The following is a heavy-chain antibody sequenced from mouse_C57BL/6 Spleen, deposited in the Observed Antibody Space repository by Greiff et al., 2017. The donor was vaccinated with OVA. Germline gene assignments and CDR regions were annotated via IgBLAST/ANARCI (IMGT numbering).Heavy chain of an antibody. Sequence: EVQLVESGGGLVQPGGSMKLSCAASGFTFSDAWMDWVRQSPEKGLEWVAEIRNKANNHATYYAESVKGRFTISRDDSKSSVYLQKNSIRTEDTGVDYCTGCYYDSPYYFDYWGQGTTLTVSS. J-gene: IGHJ2*01. V-gene: IGHV6-6*01. D-gene: IGHD1-1*01. CDR2: IRNKANNHAT. CDR3: TGCYYDSPYYFDY. CDR1: GFTFSDAW.